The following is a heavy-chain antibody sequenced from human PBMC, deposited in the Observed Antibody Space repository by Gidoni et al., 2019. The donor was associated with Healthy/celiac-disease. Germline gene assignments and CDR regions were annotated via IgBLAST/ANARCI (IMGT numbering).Heavy chain of an antibody. CDR2: ISSNGGST. D-gene: IGHD2-15*01. CDR1: GFTFSSYA. J-gene: IGHJ4*02. V-gene: IGHV3-64D*08. Sequence: EVQLVESGGGLVQPGGSLRLSCSASGFTFSSYAMHWVRQAPGKGLEYVSAISSNGGSTYYADSVKGRFTISRDNSKNTLYLQMSSLRAEDTAVYYCVKNPHLGGQPGNYFDYWGQGTLVTVSS. CDR3: VKNPHLGGQPGNYFDY.